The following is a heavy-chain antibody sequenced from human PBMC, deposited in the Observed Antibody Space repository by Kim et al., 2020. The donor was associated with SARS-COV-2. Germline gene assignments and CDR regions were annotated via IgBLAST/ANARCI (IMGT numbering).Heavy chain of an antibody. CDR3: ASGLRYNNPN. J-gene: IGHJ4*02. V-gene: IGHV3-48*04. CDR2: ISGSSSSI. D-gene: IGHD3-10*01. Sequence: GGSLRLSCAASGFTFSSYSMNWVRQAPGKGLEWVSYISGSSSSIYYADSVQGRFTISRDNTKNSLYLQMNSLRAEDTAVYYCASGLRYNNPNWGQGTLVT. CDR1: GFTFSSYS.